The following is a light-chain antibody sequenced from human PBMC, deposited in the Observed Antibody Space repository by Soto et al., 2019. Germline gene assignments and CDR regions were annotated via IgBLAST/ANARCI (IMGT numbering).Light chain of an antibody. CDR2: GNS. CDR1: SSNIGAGYD. J-gene: IGLJ1*01. Sequence: QPVLSQPPSVSGASGQRGTISCTGSSSNIGAGYDEHWYQQLPGTAPKVLLSGNSNRPSGAPDRFSGSKSGSSAALAITGVQAGDEADYSCQSYDRSLCGYVFGTGTKVIVL. CDR3: QSYDRSLCGYV. V-gene: IGLV1-40*01.